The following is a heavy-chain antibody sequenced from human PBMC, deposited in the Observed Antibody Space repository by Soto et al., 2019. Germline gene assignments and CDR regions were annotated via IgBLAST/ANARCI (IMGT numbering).Heavy chain of an antibody. CDR2: IIPIFGTA. Sequence: QVQLVQSGAEVKKPGSSVKVSCKASGGTFSSYAISWVRQAPGQGLEWMGGIIPIFGTANYAQKFQGRVTITGYESTRTAYMELSSVRAEDTAVYYCARDLGAQQWLPTGWGQGTVVTVCS. V-gene: IGHV1-69*12. J-gene: IGHJ4*02. CDR1: GGTFSSYA. CDR3: ARDLGAQQWLPTG. D-gene: IGHD6-19*01.